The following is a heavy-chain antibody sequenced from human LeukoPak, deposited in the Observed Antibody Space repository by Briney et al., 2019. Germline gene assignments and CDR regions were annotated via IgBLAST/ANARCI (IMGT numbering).Heavy chain of an antibody. D-gene: IGHD3-16*01. J-gene: IGHJ4*02. Sequence: GGSLRLSCAASGFTVSSNYMSGVRQAPGKGLDGVSVIYSGGSTYYADSVKGRFTISRDNSKNTLYLQMNSLRAEDTAVYYCARDHSRGYYFDYWGQGTLVTVSS. CDR2: IYSGGST. V-gene: IGHV3-66*02. CDR1: GFTVSSNY. CDR3: ARDHSRGYYFDY.